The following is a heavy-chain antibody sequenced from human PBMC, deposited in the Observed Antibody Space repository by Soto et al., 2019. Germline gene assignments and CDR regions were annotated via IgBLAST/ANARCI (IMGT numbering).Heavy chain of an antibody. Sequence: ASLRLCCAASRFPFSSNWMSWVRQAPGKGLEWVAHIKQEGSEKYSVDSVKDRFTISRANAKNSLYLQLNSLRAADTAAQFCARGRRRLFDYLGQGNLV. D-gene: IGHD6-25*01. V-gene: IGHV3-7*01. CDR3: ARGRRRLFDY. CDR1: RFPFSSNW. CDR2: IKQEGSEK. J-gene: IGHJ4*02.